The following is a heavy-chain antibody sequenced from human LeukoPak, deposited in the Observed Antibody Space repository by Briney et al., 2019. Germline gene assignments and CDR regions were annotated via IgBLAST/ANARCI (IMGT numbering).Heavy chain of an antibody. J-gene: IGHJ4*02. CDR3: ASAVGPFDY. D-gene: IGHD3-16*01. V-gene: IGHV3-33*08. CDR2: IWNDGSNK. Sequence: PGMSLRLSCAASGFTFNVYGMHWVRQAPGKGLEWVAVIWNDGSNKYYADSVKGRFTISRDNSKDTLYLQMNSLRAEDTAVYYCASAVGPFDYWGQGTLVTVSS. CDR1: GFTFNVYG.